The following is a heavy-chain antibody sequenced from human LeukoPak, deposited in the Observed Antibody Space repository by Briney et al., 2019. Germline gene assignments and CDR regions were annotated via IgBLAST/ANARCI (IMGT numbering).Heavy chain of an antibody. J-gene: IGHJ4*02. CDR3: ARASHGGTVDY. Sequence: GASVTVSCKASGYTFTSYYMHWVRQAPGQGLEWMGWINPNSGGTNYAQKFQGRVTMTRDTSISTAYMELSRLRSDDTAVYYCARASHGGTVDYWGQGTLVTVSS. CDR2: INPNSGGT. CDR1: GYTFTSYY. V-gene: IGHV1-2*02. D-gene: IGHD3-16*01.